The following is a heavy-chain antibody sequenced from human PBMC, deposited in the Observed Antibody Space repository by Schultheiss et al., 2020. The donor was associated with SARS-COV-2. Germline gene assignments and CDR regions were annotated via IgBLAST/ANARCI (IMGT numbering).Heavy chain of an antibody. CDR2: IYYSGSS. V-gene: IGHV4-30-4*01. D-gene: IGHD2-21*02. Sequence: SETLSLTCTVSGGSISSGDYYWSWIRQPPGKGLEWIGYIYYSGSSYYNSSLKSRVSISVDTSKNQFSLKLSSVTAADTAVYHCARAFCGGDCYSHPSFGWFDPWGQGTLVTVSS. CDR3: ARAFCGGDCYSHPSFGWFDP. CDR1: GGSISSGDYY. J-gene: IGHJ5*02.